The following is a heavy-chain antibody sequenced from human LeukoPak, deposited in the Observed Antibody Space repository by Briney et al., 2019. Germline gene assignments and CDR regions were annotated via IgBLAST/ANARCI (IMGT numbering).Heavy chain of an antibody. CDR1: GFIFSSHG. CDR2: ISPSGDAT. J-gene: IGHJ4*02. D-gene: IGHD3-10*01. V-gene: IGHV3-23*01. Sequence: GGSLRLSCAASGFIFSSHGMNWVRQAPGKGLEWVSGISPSGDATFYADSVKGRLTISRDISKNTLYVQMNSLRPEDTAVYYCARAAHRGFSFDYWGQGTLVTVSS. CDR3: ARAAHRGFSFDY.